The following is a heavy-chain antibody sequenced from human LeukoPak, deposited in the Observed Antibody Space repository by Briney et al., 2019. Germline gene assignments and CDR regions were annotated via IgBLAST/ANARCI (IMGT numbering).Heavy chain of an antibody. Sequence: GGSLRLSCAASGFTFGSYAMSWVRQAPGKGLEWVSAISGSGGSTYYADSVKGRFTISRDNAENSAHLQMNSLRAEDTAVYYCATRHCSIAACRASSYKCMDDWGKGTTVTVSS. CDR1: GFTFGSYA. CDR2: ISGSGGST. V-gene: IGHV3-23*01. CDR3: ATRHCSIAACRASSYKCMDD. D-gene: IGHD4-11*01. J-gene: IGHJ6*04.